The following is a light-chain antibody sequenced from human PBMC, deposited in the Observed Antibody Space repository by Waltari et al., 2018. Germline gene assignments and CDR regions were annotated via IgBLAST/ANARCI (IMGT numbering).Light chain of an antibody. J-gene: IGLJ2*01. CDR3: NSREV. CDR1: SRRSDY. Sequence: SSELTQDPAVSVALGQTVRITCQGNSRRSDYASWYQQKPGQAPVLVIYGKNTRPSGIPDRFSGSSSGNTASLTITGAQAEDEADYYCNSREVFGGGTKLTVL. CDR2: GKN. V-gene: IGLV3-19*01.